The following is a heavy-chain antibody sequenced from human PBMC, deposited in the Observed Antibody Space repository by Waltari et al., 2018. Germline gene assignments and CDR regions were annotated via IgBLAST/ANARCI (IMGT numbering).Heavy chain of an antibody. D-gene: IGHD2-21*01. Sequence: QVQLVQSGAEVKKPGSSVQVSCNASGGTFSSYAISWVRQPPGQGLEWMGGIIPIFGTANYAQKFQGRVTITADESTSTAYMELSSLRSEDTAVYYCARVSISHAFDIWGQGTMVTVSS. V-gene: IGHV1-69*13. CDR3: ARVSISHAFDI. CDR1: GGTFSSYA. J-gene: IGHJ3*02. CDR2: IIPIFGTA.